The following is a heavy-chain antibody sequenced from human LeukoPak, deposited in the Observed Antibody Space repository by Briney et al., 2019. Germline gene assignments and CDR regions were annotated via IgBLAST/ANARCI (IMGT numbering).Heavy chain of an antibody. CDR2: ISYDGSNK. CDR3: TMNGIAVAGTGY. D-gene: IGHD6-19*01. J-gene: IGHJ4*02. CDR1: GFTFSNYA. V-gene: IGHV3-30*04. Sequence: GGSLRLSCAASGFTFSNYAMHWVRQAPGKGLEWVALISYDGSNKFYADSVKGRFTISRDNSKNTLYLLMNSLRAEDTAVYYCTMNGIAVAGTGYWGQGTLVTVSS.